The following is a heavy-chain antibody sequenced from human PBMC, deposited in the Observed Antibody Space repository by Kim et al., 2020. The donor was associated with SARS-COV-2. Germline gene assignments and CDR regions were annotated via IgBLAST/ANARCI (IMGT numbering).Heavy chain of an antibody. CDR2: ISYDGDYK. CDR1: GFTFSGHA. J-gene: IGHJ4*02. V-gene: IGHV3-30*14. Sequence: GWSLRLSCAASGFTFSGHAMHWVRQAPGKGLEWVAGISYDGDYKYYPDSVKGRFTISRDNSRSSLFLQMDTLRPDDTARYYCARDSGRGVIVIATMFDLWGQGALVAVSS. D-gene: IGHD3-10*01. CDR3: ARDSGRGVIVIATMFDL.